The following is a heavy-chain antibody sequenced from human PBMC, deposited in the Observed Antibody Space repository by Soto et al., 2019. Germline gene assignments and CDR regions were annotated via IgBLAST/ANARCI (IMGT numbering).Heavy chain of an antibody. D-gene: IGHD6-13*01. CDR1: GGSISSSSYY. CDR3: ARHRVYYSSSWYPLHNWFDP. CDR2: IYYSGST. Sequence: QLQLQESGPGLVKPSETLSLTCTVSGGSISSSSYYWGWIRQPPGKGLEWIGSIYYSGSTYYNPSLKSRVTISVDTSKNQFSLKLSSVTAADTAVYYCARHRVYYSSSWYPLHNWFDPWGQGTLVTVSS. J-gene: IGHJ5*02. V-gene: IGHV4-39*01.